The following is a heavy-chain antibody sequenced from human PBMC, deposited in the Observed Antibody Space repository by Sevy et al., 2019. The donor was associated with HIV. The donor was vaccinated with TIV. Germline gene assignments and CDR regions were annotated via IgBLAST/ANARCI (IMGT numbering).Heavy chain of an antibody. Sequence: GGSLRLSCVASGFTFSDHYMEWVRQAPGKGLEWVGRTRNKADGYTTEYAASGKGRFTISRDESKNSPYVQMNSLKAEDTAVYYCATHAGIAAAGRVFDYWGQGTLVTVSS. D-gene: IGHD6-13*01. CDR2: TRNKADGYTT. V-gene: IGHV3-72*01. CDR3: ATHAGIAAAGRVFDY. CDR1: GFTFSDHY. J-gene: IGHJ4*02.